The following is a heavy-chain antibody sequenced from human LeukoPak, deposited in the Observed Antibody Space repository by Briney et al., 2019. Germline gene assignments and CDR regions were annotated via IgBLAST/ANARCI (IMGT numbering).Heavy chain of an antibody. CDR1: GGTFSSYA. V-gene: IGHV1-69*05. CDR3: ASPYYYDSSGYYSPDAFDI. Sequence: GASVKVSCKASGGTFSSYAISWVRQAPGQGLEWMGGIIPIFCTANYAQKFQGRVTITTDESTSTAYMELSSLRSEDTGVYYCASPYYYDSSGYYSPDAFDIWGQGTMVTVSS. D-gene: IGHD3-22*01. J-gene: IGHJ3*02. CDR2: IIPIFCTA.